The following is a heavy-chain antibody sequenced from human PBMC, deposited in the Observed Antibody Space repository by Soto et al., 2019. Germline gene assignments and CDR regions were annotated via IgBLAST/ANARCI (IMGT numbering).Heavy chain of an antibody. D-gene: IGHD3-3*01. CDR3: ATLGRFLEWLLSGYYMDV. Sequence: GGSLRLSCAASGFTFSSYAMSWVRQAPGKGLEWVSAISGSGGSTYYADSVKGRFTISRDNSKNTLYLQMNSLRAEDTAVYYCATLGRFLEWLLSGYYMDVWGKGTTVTVSS. V-gene: IGHV3-23*01. J-gene: IGHJ6*03. CDR2: ISGSGGST. CDR1: GFTFSSYA.